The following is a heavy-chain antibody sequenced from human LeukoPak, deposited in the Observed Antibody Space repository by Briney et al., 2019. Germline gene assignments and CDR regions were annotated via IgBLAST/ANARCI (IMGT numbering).Heavy chain of an antibody. CDR1: GFTFSDYY. J-gene: IGHJ4*02. CDR3: AKPPEVGATVGYFDY. D-gene: IGHD1-26*01. Sequence: GGSLRLSCAASGFTFSDYYMNWIRQAPGKGLEWVALISLDGSNQYYADSVKGRFTISRDNSKNTLYLQMNSLRAEDTAVYYCAKPPEVGATVGYFDYWGQGTLVTVSS. V-gene: IGHV3-30*18. CDR2: ISLDGSNQ.